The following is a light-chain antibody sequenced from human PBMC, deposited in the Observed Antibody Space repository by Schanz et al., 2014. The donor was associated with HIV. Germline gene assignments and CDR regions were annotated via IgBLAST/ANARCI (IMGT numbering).Light chain of an antibody. J-gene: IGKJ2*01. V-gene: IGKV1-5*03. Sequence: IQMTQSPATLSASVGDRVTITCRASQTISSWLAWYQQKPGRAPNLLIYQASTLETGVPSRFSGSGSGTEFTLTISSLQPDDFATYYCQQSDAYPYTFGQGTKLEIK. CDR2: QAS. CDR3: QQSDAYPYT. CDR1: QTISSW.